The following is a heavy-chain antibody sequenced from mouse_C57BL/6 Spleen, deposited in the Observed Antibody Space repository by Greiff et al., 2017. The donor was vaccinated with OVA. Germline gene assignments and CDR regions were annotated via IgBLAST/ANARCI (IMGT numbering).Heavy chain of an antibody. D-gene: IGHD2-4*01. Sequence: VQLQQSVAELVRPGASVKLSCTASGFNIKNTYMHWVKQRPEQGLEWIGRIDPANGNTTSAPKFQGKATITADTSSNTAYLQLSSLTSEDTAIYYCARPFYYDYDVFADWGQGTLVTVSA. J-gene: IGHJ3*01. CDR1: GFNIKNTY. CDR3: ARPFYYDYDVFAD. V-gene: IGHV14-3*01. CDR2: IDPANGNT.